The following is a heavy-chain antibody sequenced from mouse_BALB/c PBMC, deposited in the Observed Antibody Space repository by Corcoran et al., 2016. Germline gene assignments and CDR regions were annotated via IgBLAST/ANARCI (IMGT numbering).Heavy chain of an antibody. J-gene: IGHJ4*01. CDR3: ARAPLHYYAMDY. Sequence: QIQLVQSGPELKKPGETVKISCKASGYTFTNYGMHWVKQVPGKGLKWMGWINTYTGEPTYADDFKGRFAFSLETSASTAYLQINNFKNEDTATYFCARAPLHYYAMDYWGQGTSVTVSS. V-gene: IGHV9-3-1*01. CDR2: INTYTGEP. D-gene: IGHD6-1*01. CDR1: GYTFTNYG.